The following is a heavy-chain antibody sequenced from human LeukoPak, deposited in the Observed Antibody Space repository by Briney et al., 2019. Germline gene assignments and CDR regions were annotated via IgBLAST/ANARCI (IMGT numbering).Heavy chain of an antibody. CDR2: ISGSGGST. Sequence: GGSLRLSCAASGFTFSSYAMSWARQAPGKGLEWVSAISGSGGSTYYADSVKGRFTISRDNSKNTLYLQMNSLRAEDTAVYYCAKDGRHYDFWSGYPARFDYWGQGTLVTVSS. V-gene: IGHV3-23*01. CDR3: AKDGRHYDFWSGYPARFDY. J-gene: IGHJ4*02. D-gene: IGHD3-3*01. CDR1: GFTFSSYA.